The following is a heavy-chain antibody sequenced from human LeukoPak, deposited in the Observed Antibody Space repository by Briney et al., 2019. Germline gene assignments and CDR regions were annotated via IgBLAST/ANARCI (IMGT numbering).Heavy chain of an antibody. CDR3: ARGRGGNSGDN. CDR2: INHSGST. J-gene: IGHJ4*02. Sequence: SKTLSLTCAFYGGSFSGYYWSWIRQSPGKGLEWIGEINHSGSTNFNPSLKSRVTISLDTSKNQFSLTLSSLTAADTAVYYCARGRGGNSGDNWGQGTLVTVSS. V-gene: IGHV4-34*01. D-gene: IGHD4-23*01. CDR1: GGSFSGYY.